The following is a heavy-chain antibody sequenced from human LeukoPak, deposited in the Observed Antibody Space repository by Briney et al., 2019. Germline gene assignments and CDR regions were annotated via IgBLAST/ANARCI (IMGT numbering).Heavy chain of an antibody. CDR1: GYTFSDYY. Sequence: GASVKISCKASGYTFSDYYIHWVRQVPGQGPEWVGWIDPHTGDTKYAQKFQGRVTMTSDTSINTADMEVNSLRSDDTAVYYCGRGIPRSYCTPIDCNPDWFDPWGQGTLVTVSS. V-gene: IGHV1-2*02. J-gene: IGHJ5*02. D-gene: IGHD2-8*01. CDR3: GRGIPRSYCTPIDCNPDWFDP. CDR2: IDPHTGDT.